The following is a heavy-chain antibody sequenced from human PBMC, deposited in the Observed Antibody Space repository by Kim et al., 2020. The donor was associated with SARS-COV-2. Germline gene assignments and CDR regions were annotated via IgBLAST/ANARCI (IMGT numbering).Heavy chain of an antibody. D-gene: IGHD3-3*01. CDR3: ARVAGTSWISIFGVVITQENWFDP. CDR1: GYTFTSYA. Sequence: ASVKVSCKASGYTFTSYAMHWVRQAPGQRLEWMGWINAGNGNTKYSQKFQGRVTITRDTSASTAYMELSSLRSEDTAVYYCARVAGTSWISIFGVVITQENWFDPWGQGTLVTVSS. CDR2: INAGNGNT. V-gene: IGHV1-3*01. J-gene: IGHJ5*02.